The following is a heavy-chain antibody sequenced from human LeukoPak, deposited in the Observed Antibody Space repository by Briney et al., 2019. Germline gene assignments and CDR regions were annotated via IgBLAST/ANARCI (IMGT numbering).Heavy chain of an antibody. CDR1: GYTFTSYG. J-gene: IGHJ6*04. V-gene: IGHV1-18*04. D-gene: IGHD3-16*01. CDR3: ARYVRARTYYYGMDV. Sequence: GAPVKVSCKASGYTFTSYGISWVRQAPGQGLEWMGWISAYNGNTNYAQKLQGRVTMTTDTSTSTAYMELRSLRSDDTAVYYCARYVRARTYYYGMDVWGKGTTVTVSS. CDR2: ISAYNGNT.